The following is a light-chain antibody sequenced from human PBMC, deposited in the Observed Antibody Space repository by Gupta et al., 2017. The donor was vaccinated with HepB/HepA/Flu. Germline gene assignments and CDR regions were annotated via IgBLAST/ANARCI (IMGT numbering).Light chain of an antibody. CDR1: SSDVANYNY. Sequence: QSSLRLPPAVTGVPTQSVTISCTGTSSDVANYNYVAWYQQHPGKAPTLIIDDVIKRPPGVPDRFAGSKSGNTASLTISGVQAEDEADYYCCSYGGRHNYVFGNGTKVTVL. CDR3: CSYGGRHNYV. V-gene: IGLV2-11*01. J-gene: IGLJ1*01. CDR2: DVI.